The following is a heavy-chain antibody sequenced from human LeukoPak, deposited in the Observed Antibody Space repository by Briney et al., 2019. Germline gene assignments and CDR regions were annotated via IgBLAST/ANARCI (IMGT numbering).Heavy chain of an antibody. D-gene: IGHD1-26*01. CDR3: AREVKEEWELLGEGEFDY. CDR1: GFTFSSYS. J-gene: IGHJ4*02. CDR2: ISSSSSYI. Sequence: GALRLSCAASGFTFSSYSMNWVRQAPGKGLEWVSSISSSSSYIYYADSVKGRFTISRDNAKNSLYLQMNSLRAEDTAVYYCAREVKEEWELLGEGEFDYWGQGTLVTVSS. V-gene: IGHV3-21*01.